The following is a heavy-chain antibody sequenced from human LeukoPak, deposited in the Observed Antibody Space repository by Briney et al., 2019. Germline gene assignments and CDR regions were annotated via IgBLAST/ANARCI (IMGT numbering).Heavy chain of an antibody. Sequence: GRSLRLSCAASGFTFSSYAMSWVRQAPGKGLEWVSAISGSGGSTYYADSVKGRFTISRDNSKNTLYLQINSLRAEDTAVYYCAKGLPPGIAAAGTDYWGRGTLVTVSS. CDR3: AKGLPPGIAAAGTDY. J-gene: IGHJ4*02. D-gene: IGHD6-13*01. V-gene: IGHV3-23*01. CDR2: ISGSGGST. CDR1: GFTFSSYA.